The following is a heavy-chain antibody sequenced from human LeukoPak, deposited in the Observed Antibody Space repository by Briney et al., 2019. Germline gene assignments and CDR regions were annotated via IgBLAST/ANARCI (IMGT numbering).Heavy chain of an antibody. CDR2: ISGTGGST. D-gene: IGHD6-13*01. J-gene: IGHJ4*02. V-gene: IGHV3-23*01. CDR1: GFTFSSYA. Sequence: GGSLRLPCAASGFTFSSYAMSWVRQAPGKGLEWVSAISGTGGSTYYADSVKGRSTISRDNSKNTLYLQMNSLRAEDTAVYYCAKDDSSPGIDYWGQGTLVTVSS. CDR3: AKDDSSPGIDY.